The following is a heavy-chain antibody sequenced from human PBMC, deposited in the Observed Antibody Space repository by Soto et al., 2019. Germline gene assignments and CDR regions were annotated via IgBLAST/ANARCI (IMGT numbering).Heavy chain of an antibody. CDR1: GGSTSSYY. J-gene: IGHJ4*02. V-gene: IGHV4-59*01. CDR2: IVYSGST. CDR3: ARGTRLHSVGAYRFDY. Sequence: QVQLQESGPGLVKPSETLSLTCTVSGGSTSSYYWSWIRQPPGKGLEWSGYIVYSGSTNYNPSHASRATKSVDTSRHQFALKVSSVTAADTAVYYCARGTRLHSVGAYRFDYWGQGALVTVSS. D-gene: IGHD2-21*01.